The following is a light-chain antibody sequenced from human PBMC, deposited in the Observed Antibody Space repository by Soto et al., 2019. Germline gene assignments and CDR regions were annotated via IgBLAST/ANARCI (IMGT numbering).Light chain of an antibody. CDR3: QQRSNGPPVT. J-gene: IGKJ4*01. CDR2: RTS. CDR1: QSISSN. V-gene: IGKV3-11*01. Sequence: EIVITQSPVTLSVSPGERATLSCRASQSISSNLAWYQQKPGQAPRLLMFRTSSRATGFPARFSGSGSGTDFTLTISSLDPEDFAVYYCQQRSNGPPVTFGGGTKVDIK.